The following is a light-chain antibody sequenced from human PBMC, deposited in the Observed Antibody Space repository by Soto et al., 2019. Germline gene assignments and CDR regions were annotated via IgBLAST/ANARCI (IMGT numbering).Light chain of an antibody. V-gene: IGKV1-5*03. CDR3: QRYKSDWT. CDR2: KAS. Sequence: DIPMTQSPSTLSASVGDRVTITCRSSQSIRSLLAWYQQKPGKAPKLLIYKASRLESGVPSRFSGSGSGTEVTLTLSSLQPDDFATYFCQRYKSDWTFGQGTKVEIK. J-gene: IGKJ1*01. CDR1: QSIRSL.